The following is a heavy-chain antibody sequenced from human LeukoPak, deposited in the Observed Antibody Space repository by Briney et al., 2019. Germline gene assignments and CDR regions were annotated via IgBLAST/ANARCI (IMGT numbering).Heavy chain of an antibody. Sequence: ASVKVSCKTSEYTFNTYYFHWVRQAPGQGLEYMGVIYTSASTTSSTQRFQGRITLTSDTSTSTVYMELSSLRSDDTALCYCTSEIPSTGSFDSWGQGTLVTVSS. V-gene: IGHV1-46*02. CDR2: IYTSASTT. CDR1: EYTFNTYY. J-gene: IGHJ4*02. D-gene: IGHD1-1*01. CDR3: TSEIPSTGSFDS.